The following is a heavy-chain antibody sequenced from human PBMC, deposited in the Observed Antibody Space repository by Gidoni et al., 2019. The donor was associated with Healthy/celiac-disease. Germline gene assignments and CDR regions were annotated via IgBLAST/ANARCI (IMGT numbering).Heavy chain of an antibody. Sequence: QVQLQESGPGLVKPSETLSLTCTVSGGSISSYYWSWIRQPPGKGLEWIGYIYYSGSTNYNPSLKSRVTISVDTSKNQFSLKLSSVTAADTAVYYCARRLGSGSYASFDYWGQGTLVTVSS. J-gene: IGHJ4*02. CDR3: ARRLGSGSYASFDY. CDR2: IYYSGST. CDR1: GGSISSYY. D-gene: IGHD1-26*01. V-gene: IGHV4-59*01.